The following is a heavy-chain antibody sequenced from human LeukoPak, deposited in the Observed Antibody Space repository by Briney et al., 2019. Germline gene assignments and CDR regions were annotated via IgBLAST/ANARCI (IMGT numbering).Heavy chain of an antibody. D-gene: IGHD3-3*02. CDR3: ARARYIFGLGDY. CDR2: IYTSGST. Sequence: PSETLSLTCTVSGGSISSGSYYWSWIRQPAGKGLEWIGRIYTSGSTNYNPSLKSRVTISVDTSKNRFSLKLSSVTAADTAVYYCARARYIFGLGDYWGQGTLVTVSS. CDR1: GGSISSGSYY. J-gene: IGHJ4*02. V-gene: IGHV4-61*02.